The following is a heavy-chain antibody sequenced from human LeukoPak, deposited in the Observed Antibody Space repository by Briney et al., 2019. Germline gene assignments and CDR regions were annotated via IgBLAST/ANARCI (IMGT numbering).Heavy chain of an antibody. CDR2: ISAYNGNT. J-gene: IGHJ5*02. V-gene: IGHV1-18*01. Sequence: ASVKVSCKASGYTFTSYGISWVRQAPGQGLEWMGWISAYNGNTNYAQKLQGRVTMTTDTSTSTAYMELRSLRSDDTAVYYCARDGVVVVAAEMGSDPWGQGTLVTVSS. CDR3: ARDGVVVVAAEMGSDP. CDR1: GYTFTSYG. D-gene: IGHD2-15*01.